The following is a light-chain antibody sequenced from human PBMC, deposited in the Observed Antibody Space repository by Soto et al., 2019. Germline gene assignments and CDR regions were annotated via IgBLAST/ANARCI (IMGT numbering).Light chain of an antibody. CDR2: GAS. V-gene: IGKV3-20*01. CDR1: QSVSSSY. Sequence: DIVLTQFPGTLSLSPGERATLAGRASQSVSSSYLAWYQQKPGQAPRLLIYGASSRATGIPDRFSGSGSGTDFTLTITRLEPEDFAIYYCQQYSSSPPTFGRGTKVDIK. CDR3: QQYSSSPPT. J-gene: IGKJ1*01.